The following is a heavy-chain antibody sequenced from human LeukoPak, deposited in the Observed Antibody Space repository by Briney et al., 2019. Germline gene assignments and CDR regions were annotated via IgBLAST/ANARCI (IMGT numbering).Heavy chain of an antibody. CDR1: GYTFTGYY. J-gene: IGHJ5*02. V-gene: IGHV1-46*03. Sequence: ASVKVSCKASGYTFTGYYMHWVRQAPGQGLEWMGIINPSGGSTSYAQKFQGRVTMTRDTSTSTVYMELSSLRSEDTAVYYCAREYYDPNWFDPWGQGTLVTVSS. CDR3: AREYYDPNWFDP. D-gene: IGHD3-3*01. CDR2: INPSGGST.